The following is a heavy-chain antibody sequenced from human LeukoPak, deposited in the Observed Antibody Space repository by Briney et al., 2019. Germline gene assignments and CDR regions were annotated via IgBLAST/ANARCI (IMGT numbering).Heavy chain of an antibody. CDR2: INGRSTRT. CDR1: GFTFSSYA. Sequence: GGSLRLSCAASGFTFSSYAMNWVRQAPGKGLECVSGINGRSTRTYYADSVKGRFTISRDNSKNTLNLQMNSLRTEDTAVFYCAKPRDIDSWAFDVWGQGTMVTVSS. J-gene: IGHJ3*01. D-gene: IGHD2-15*01. V-gene: IGHV3-23*01. CDR3: AKPRDIDSWAFDV.